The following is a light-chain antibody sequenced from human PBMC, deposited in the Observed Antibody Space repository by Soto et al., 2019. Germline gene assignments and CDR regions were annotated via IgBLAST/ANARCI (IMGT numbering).Light chain of an antibody. CDR3: IQHYAYPWT. CDR1: HGIRNA. CDR2: AAY. J-gene: IGKJ1*01. Sequence: AIQPNLSPSSLCASVSEGGIIKCRASHGIRNALGWYQQTPGKAHKLVLYAAYSLQRGVPSRFSGSGSGTDFTLTIRSLQPEDFATYYCIQHYAYPWTFGQGTKVDIK. V-gene: IGKV1-6*02.